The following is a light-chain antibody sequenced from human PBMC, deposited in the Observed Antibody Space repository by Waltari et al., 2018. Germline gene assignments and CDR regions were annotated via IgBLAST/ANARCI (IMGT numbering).Light chain of an antibody. CDR3: LQDYAYPGA. J-gene: IGKJ3*01. V-gene: IGKV1-6*01. CDR1: QGIRSD. Sequence: AIQMTQSPSSLSASVGDRVTITCRASQGIRSDLGWYQLRPGKAPKLLLYAASRLHSVVPSSFSGGGSGTDFTLTISSRQPEDFATYYVLQDYAYPGAFGPGT. CDR2: AAS.